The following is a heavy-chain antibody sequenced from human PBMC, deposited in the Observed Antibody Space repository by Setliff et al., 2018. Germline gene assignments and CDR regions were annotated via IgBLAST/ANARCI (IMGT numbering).Heavy chain of an antibody. D-gene: IGHD3-10*01. CDR3: ARDRGPGGGLDY. CDR1: GYTFSSHG. J-gene: IGHJ4*02. V-gene: IGHV1-18*04. CDR2: ISAYNGNT. Sequence: ASVKVSCKGSGYTFSSHGYTWVRQAPGQALEWMGWISAYNGNTNYAQKFQGRVTITADESTSTAYMELSSLRSEDTAVYYCARDRGPGGGLDYWGQGTLVTVSS.